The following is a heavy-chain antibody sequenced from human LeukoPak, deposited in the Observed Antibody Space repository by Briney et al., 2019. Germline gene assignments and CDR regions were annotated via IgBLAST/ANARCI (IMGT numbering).Heavy chain of an antibody. CDR2: INIDGSST. Sequence: GGSLRLSCAASGFTFSSYWMHWVPHAPGEGLVWVLRINIDGSSTTYADSVKGRFTISRDNAKNTVYLQMTSLRAEETAVYYGARGLVDYWGQGTLVTVSS. CDR3: ARGLVDY. V-gene: IGHV3-74*01. CDR1: GFTFSSYW. J-gene: IGHJ4*01.